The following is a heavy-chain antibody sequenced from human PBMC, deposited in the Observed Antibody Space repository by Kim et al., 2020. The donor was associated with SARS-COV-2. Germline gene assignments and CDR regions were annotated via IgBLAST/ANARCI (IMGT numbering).Heavy chain of an antibody. J-gene: IGHJ6*02. CDR3: ARRLSYYYGMDV. Sequence: KTYAGSVKGRVTISRDNSKNTVYLQMNSLRAEDTAVYYCARRLSYYYGMDVWGQGTTVTVSS. V-gene: IGHV3-33*01. CDR2: K.